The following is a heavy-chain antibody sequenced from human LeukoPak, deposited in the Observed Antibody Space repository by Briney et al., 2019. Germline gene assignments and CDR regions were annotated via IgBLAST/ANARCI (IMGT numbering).Heavy chain of an antibody. V-gene: IGHV3-23*01. CDR2: ISGSGGST. D-gene: IGHD6-13*01. CDR3: AKDPSPYSSSWNHFDY. J-gene: IGHJ4*02. Sequence: GGSLRLSCAASEFTFSSYAMSWVRQAPGKGLEWVSAISGSGGSTYYADSAKGRFTISRDNSKNTLYLQMNSLRAEDTAVYYCAKDPSPYSSSWNHFDYWGQGTLVTVSS. CDR1: EFTFSSYA.